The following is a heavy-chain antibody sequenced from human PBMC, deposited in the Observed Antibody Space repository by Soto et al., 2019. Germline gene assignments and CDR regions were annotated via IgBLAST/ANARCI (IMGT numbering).Heavy chain of an antibody. Sequence: ASVKVSCKASGYTFTGYYMHWVRQAPGQGLEWMGWINPSNGDTKYSQKFQGRVTITRDTSASTAYMELSSLRSEDTAVYYCARGGSLYWYFDLWGRGTLVTVS. V-gene: IGHV1-3*01. D-gene: IGHD1-26*01. CDR3: ARGGSLYWYFDL. CDR1: GYTFTGYY. CDR2: INPSNGDT. J-gene: IGHJ2*01.